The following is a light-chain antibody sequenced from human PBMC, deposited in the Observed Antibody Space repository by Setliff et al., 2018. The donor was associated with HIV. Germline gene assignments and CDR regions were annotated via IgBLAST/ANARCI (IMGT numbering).Light chain of an antibody. CDR3: CSNTGSNTYV. V-gene: IGLV2-23*01. J-gene: IGLJ1*01. CDR1: SSDIGRYNL. CDR2: QAT. Sequence: QSVLTQPASVSGSPGQSITISCTGTSSDIGRYNLVSWYQQYPGKAPKLMTYQATKRPSGVSNRFSGSKSGNTASLTISGLQAEDEADYYCCSNTGSNTYVFGSGTKVTVL.